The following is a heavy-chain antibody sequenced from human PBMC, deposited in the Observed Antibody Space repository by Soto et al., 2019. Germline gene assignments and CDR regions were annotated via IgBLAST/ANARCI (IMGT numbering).Heavy chain of an antibody. CDR1: GLSVGTNY. Sequence: EVQLVETGGGLIEPGGSLRLSCAVSGLSVGTNYMSWVRQAPGKGLEWVALIYSGGGTYYADSVKGRFTMSRDSSENTVHLHMNSLRVDDTAVYFCARASRIGGGDYWGQGTLVTVSS. D-gene: IGHD3-16*01. V-gene: IGHV3-53*02. CDR2: IYSGGGT. CDR3: ARASRIGGGDY. J-gene: IGHJ4*02.